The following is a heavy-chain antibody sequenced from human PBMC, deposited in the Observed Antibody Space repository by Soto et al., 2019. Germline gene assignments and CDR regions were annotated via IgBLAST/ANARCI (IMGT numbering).Heavy chain of an antibody. CDR3: ARTFVDGMAGFGP. V-gene: IGHV3-74*01. CDR1: GFTLSTYW. J-gene: IGHJ5*02. Sequence: GGSLRLSCAASGFTLSTYWMHWVRQVPGKGLVWVSRISSGGTYTNYADSVKGRFTISRDSARNTLFLQVNYLTGEDTAVYYCARTFVDGMAGFGPWGQGTLVTVSS. D-gene: IGHD2-15*01. CDR2: ISSGGTYT.